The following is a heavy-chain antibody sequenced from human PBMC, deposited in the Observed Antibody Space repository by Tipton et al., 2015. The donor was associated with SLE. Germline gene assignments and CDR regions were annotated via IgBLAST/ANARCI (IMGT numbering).Heavy chain of an antibody. CDR2: IRYDGSNK. Sequence: SLRLSCAASGFTFSNYGMHWVRQAPGKGLEWVAVIRYDGSNKYYADSVKGRFTISRDNSKNTLYLQMNSLRAEDTAVYYCARGPIEGYYYYYMDVWGKGTTVTVSS. CDR3: ARGPIEGYYYYYMDV. CDR1: GFTFSNYG. J-gene: IGHJ6*03. D-gene: IGHD1-26*01. V-gene: IGHV3-33*01.